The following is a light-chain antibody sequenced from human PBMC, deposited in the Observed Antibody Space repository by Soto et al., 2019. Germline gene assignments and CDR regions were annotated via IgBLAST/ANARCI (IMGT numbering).Light chain of an antibody. CDR2: DAS. CDR1: QSISTW. CDR3: QQYKTYLRT. V-gene: IGKV1-5*01. J-gene: IGKJ1*01. Sequence: DIQMTQSPSTLSASVGDRVTITCRASQSISTWLAWFQQKPGKAPKVLIYDASSWESGVPSRFSGSGSGTEFTLTISSLQPDDFATYYCQQYKTYLRTFGQGTKVEIK.